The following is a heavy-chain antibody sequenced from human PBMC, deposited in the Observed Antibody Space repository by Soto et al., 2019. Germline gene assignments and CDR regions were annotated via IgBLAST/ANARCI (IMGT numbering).Heavy chain of an antibody. J-gene: IGHJ4*02. V-gene: IGHV3-23*01. CDR2: ISGSGGST. Sequence: EVQLLESGGGLVQPGGSLRLSSAASGFTFSSYAMSWFRQAPGKGLEWVSAISGSGGSTYYADSVKGRFTISRDNSNNTLYLQMNSLRAEDTAVYEWANRLWFGELSNWGQGTLVTVSS. CDR3: ANRLWFGELSN. D-gene: IGHD3-10*01. CDR1: GFTFSSYA.